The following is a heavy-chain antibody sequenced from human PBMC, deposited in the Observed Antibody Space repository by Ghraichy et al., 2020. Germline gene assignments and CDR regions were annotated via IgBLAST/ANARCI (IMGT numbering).Heavy chain of an antibody. J-gene: IGHJ5*02. CDR1: GGSIRSSSYY. CDR3: AAIGGYGDYVPDP. D-gene: IGHD4-17*01. CDR2: IYYSGSA. V-gene: IGHV4-39*01. Sequence: SQTLSLTCTVSGGSIRSSSYYWGWIRQPPGKGLEWIAYIYYSGSAYYNPSLKSRVTISVDTSKNQFSLKLSSVTATDTAVYYCAAIGGYGDYVPDPWGQGTLVTVSS.